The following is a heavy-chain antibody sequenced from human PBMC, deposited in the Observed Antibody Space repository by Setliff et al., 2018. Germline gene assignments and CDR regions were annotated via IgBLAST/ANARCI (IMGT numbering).Heavy chain of an antibody. J-gene: IGHJ4*01. CDR3: ARRSGDRGMTTGWPDDIDY. CDR2: ISTRNDDT. Sequence: ASVKVSCKASGYIFTRYRITWVRQSPGQGLEWMGWISTRNDDTGYAQKFKGRVTLTTDTSTNTAYMELRSLGSDDTAVYYCARRSGDRGMTTGWPDDIDYWGRGTLVTVSS. D-gene: IGHD4-17*01. V-gene: IGHV1-18*01. CDR1: GYIFTRYR.